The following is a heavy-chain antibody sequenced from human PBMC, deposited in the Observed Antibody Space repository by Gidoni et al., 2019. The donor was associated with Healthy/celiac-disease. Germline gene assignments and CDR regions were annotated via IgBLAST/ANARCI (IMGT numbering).Heavy chain of an antibody. Sequence: EVHLVQSGAEVKKPGESLSISCMGSVYSFTSYWIGWVRQMHGKGLAWMGIIYPGDSDTRYSPSFQGQVTISADKSISTAYLQWSSLKASDTAMYYCARHNGTPERLYYGMDVWGQGTTVTVSS. CDR2: IYPGDSDT. D-gene: IGHD1-1*01. V-gene: IGHV5-51*01. CDR3: ARHNGTPERLYYGMDV. J-gene: IGHJ6*02. CDR1: VYSFTSYW.